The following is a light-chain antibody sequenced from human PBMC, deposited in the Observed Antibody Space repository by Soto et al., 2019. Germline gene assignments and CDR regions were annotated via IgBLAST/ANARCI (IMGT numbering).Light chain of an antibody. CDR1: SSDVGGYYY. V-gene: IGLV2-14*01. J-gene: IGLJ1*01. CDR3: SSYTSTRTYV. Sequence: QSVLTQPASVSGSPGQSITISCTGTSSDVGGYYYVSWYQHHPGKAPKLMIYQVSNRPSGVSNRFSGSKSGNTASLTISGLQAEDEADYYCSSYTSTRTYVFGTGTKVTVL. CDR2: QVS.